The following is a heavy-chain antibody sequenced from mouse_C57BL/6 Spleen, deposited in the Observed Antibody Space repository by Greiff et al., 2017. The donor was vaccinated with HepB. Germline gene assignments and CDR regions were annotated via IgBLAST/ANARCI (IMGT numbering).Heavy chain of an antibody. D-gene: IGHD1-1*01. CDR1: GFTFSSYA. V-gene: IGHV5-9-1*02. CDR3: TREDYYGSSYFDY. Sequence: EVQLMESGEGLVKPGGSLKLSCAASGFTFSSYAMSWVRQTPEKRLEWVAYISSGGDYIYYADTVKGRFTISRDNARNTLYLQMSSLKSEDTAMYYCTREDYYGSSYFDYWGQGTTLTVSS. J-gene: IGHJ2*01. CDR2: ISSGGDYI.